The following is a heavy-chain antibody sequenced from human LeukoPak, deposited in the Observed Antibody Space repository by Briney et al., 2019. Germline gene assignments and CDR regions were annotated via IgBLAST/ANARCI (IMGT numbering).Heavy chain of an antibody. CDR2: ISGSGGST. D-gene: IGHD3-10*01. Sequence: GGSLRLSCAASGFTFSSYAMSWVRQAPGKGLEWVSAISGSGGSTYYADSVKGRFTISRDNSKNTLYLQMNSLRAEDTAVYYCAKDSHYYGSGSYKDYWGQGTLVTVSS. V-gene: IGHV3-23*01. J-gene: IGHJ4*02. CDR1: GFTFSSYA. CDR3: AKDSHYYGSGSYKDY.